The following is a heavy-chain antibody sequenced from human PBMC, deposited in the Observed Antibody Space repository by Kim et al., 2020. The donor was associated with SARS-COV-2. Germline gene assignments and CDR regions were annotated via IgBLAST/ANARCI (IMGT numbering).Heavy chain of an antibody. CDR3: ARVGYSSSWYPHRYYYYGMDV. Sequence: SETLSLTCAVSGGSISSSNWWSWVRQPPGKGLEWIGEIYHSGSTNYNPSLKSRVTISVDKSKNQFSLKLSSVTAADTAVYYCARVGYSSSWYPHRYYYYGMDVWGQGTTVTVSS. D-gene: IGHD6-13*01. CDR1: GGSISSSNW. J-gene: IGHJ6*02. V-gene: IGHV4-4*02. CDR2: IYHSGST.